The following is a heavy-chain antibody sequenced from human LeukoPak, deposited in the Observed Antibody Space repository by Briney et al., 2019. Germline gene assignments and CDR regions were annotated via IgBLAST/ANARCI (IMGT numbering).Heavy chain of an antibody. V-gene: IGHV4-39*01. CDR3: ARNYDSIYFDY. Sequence: SETLSLTCTVSGGSISSSSYYWGWIRRPPGKGLEWIGSIYYSGTTYYTPSLKSRVTISVDTSKNQFSLKLSSVTAADAAVYYCARNYDSIYFDYWGQGTLVTVSS. CDR2: IYYSGTT. CDR1: GGSISSSSYY. D-gene: IGHD3-22*01. J-gene: IGHJ4*02.